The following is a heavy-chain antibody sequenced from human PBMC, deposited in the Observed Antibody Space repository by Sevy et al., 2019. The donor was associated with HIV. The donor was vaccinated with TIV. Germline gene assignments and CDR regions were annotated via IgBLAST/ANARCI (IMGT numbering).Heavy chain of an antibody. J-gene: IGHJ4*02. CDR2: ISSSSSDI. Sequence: GGSLRLSCAASGFTFSSYSMNWVRQAPGKGLEWVSSISSSSSDIYYADSVKGRFTISRDNAKNSLYLQMNSLRAEDTAIYYCARGWYDDFWSGYVIQKGQYYFDYSGQGTLVTVSS. CDR3: ARGWYDDFWSGYVIQKGQYYFDY. V-gene: IGHV3-21*01. CDR1: GFTFSSYS. D-gene: IGHD3-3*01.